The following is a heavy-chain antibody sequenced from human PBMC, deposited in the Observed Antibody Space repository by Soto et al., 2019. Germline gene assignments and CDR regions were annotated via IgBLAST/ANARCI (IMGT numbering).Heavy chain of an antibody. D-gene: IGHD1-26*01. CDR3: AKSGSYSWFDY. CDR2: IIPSGGDT. V-gene: IGHV3-23*01. CDR1: GFTFSSYA. J-gene: IGHJ4*02. Sequence: EVQLLESGGGLVQPGGSLRVSCAASGFTFSSYAMSWVRQAPGKGLEWVSAIIPSGGDTYYADSVKGRFTISSDNSNNPVYLQMNSLRAEDTAVYYCAKSGSYSWFDYWGQGTLVTVSS.